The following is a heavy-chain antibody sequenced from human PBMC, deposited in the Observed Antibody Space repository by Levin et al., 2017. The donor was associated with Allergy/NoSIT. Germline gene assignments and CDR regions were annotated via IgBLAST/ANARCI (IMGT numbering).Heavy chain of an antibody. J-gene: IGHJ4*02. CDR1: GGSITSDY. V-gene: IGHV4-59*08. CDR2: TYYQGST. Sequence: KPSETLSLTCTVSGGSITSDYWAWIRQPPGKGLEWIGYTYYQGSTNYNPSLKSRVTISLDTSRNHLSLRLSSVTAADTAVYYCARQGYHGSYYQDYWGQGTLVTVSS. CDR3: ARQGYHGSYYQDY. D-gene: IGHD1-26*01.